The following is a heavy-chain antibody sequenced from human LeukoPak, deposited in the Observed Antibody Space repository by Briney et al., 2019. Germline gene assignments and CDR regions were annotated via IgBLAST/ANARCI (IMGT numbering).Heavy chain of an antibody. J-gene: IGHJ4*02. D-gene: IGHD1-26*01. Sequence: PEGSLRLSCAASGFTFSGSAMHWVRQASGKGLEWVGRIRSKANSYATAYAASVKGRFTISRDDSKNTAYLQMNSLKTEDTAVYYCTRLSGATDYFDYWGQGTLVTVSS. CDR2: IRSKANSYAT. CDR1: GFTFSGSA. V-gene: IGHV3-73*01. CDR3: TRLSGATDYFDY.